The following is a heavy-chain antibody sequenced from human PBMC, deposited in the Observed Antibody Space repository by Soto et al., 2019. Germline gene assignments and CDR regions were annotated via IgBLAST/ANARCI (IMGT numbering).Heavy chain of an antibody. V-gene: IGHV1-18*01. CDR2: CSAYNGNT. J-gene: IGHJ5*02. D-gene: IGHD2-15*01. Sequence: QVQLVQSGAEVKKPGASGKVSCKASGYTFTSYGITWVRQAPGQGREWMGWCSAYNGNTNYAQKPQGRVTMTTDTSTSTAYMECRRLRTDDTAVYYCEMEAVDVVVVTSHRGNCLDPWGQGPLVTVSS. CDR3: EMEAVDVVVVTSHRGNCLDP. CDR1: GYTFTSYG.